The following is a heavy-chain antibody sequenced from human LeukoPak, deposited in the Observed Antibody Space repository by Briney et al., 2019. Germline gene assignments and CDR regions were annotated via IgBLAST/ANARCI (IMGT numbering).Heavy chain of an antibody. CDR1: GGSFSGYY. D-gene: IGHD3-10*01. J-gene: IGHJ3*02. Sequence: PSETLSLTCAVYGGSFSGYYWTWIRQPPGKGLEWIGEINHSGSTNYNPSLKSRVTISLDTSKSQFSLNLSSVTAADTAVYYCARGPNYYGSGSYYIHDAFDIWGQGTMVTVSS. CDR2: INHSGST. CDR3: ARGPNYYGSGSYYIHDAFDI. V-gene: IGHV4-34*01.